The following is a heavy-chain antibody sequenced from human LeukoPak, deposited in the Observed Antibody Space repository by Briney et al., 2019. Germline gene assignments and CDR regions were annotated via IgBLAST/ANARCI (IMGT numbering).Heavy chain of an antibody. V-gene: IGHV1-8*01. J-gene: IGHJ5*02. D-gene: IGHD3-3*01. CDR2: MNPNSGNT. CDR1: GYTFTSYD. CDR3: ASWGAYYDFWSGYFRFDP. Sequence: GASVKVSCKASGYTFTSYDINWVRQAPGQGLEWMGWMNPNSGNTGYAQKFQDRVTMTRNTSISTAYMELSSLRSEDTAVYYCASWGAYYDFWSGYFRFDPWGQGTLVTVSS.